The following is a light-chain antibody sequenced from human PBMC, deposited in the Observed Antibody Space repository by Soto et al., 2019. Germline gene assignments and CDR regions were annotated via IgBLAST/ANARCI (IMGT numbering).Light chain of an antibody. J-gene: IGKJ1*01. CDR1: QSVSSSY. CDR2: GAS. V-gene: IGKV3-20*01. CDR3: QHYSSSSWT. Sequence: EIVLTQSPGTLSLSPGERATLSCRASQSVSSSYLTWYQQKPGQAPRLLIYGASSRATGIPDRFSGSGSGTDFTLTNSRLEPEDFAVYYCQHYSSSSWTFGQGTKVEIK.